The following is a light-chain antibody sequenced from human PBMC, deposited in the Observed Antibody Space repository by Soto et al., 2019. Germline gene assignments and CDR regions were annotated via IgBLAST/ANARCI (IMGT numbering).Light chain of an antibody. Sequence: QSVLTQPSSASGTPGQRVTISCSGSGSNIGRNAVYWYQQLPGTAPKLLIYSTTQRPSGVPDRFSGSKSGTSASLAISGLQSEDEADYYCASWDDSLNVVFGGGTKLTVL. CDR3: ASWDDSLNVV. CDR2: STT. V-gene: IGLV1-44*01. J-gene: IGLJ2*01. CDR1: GSNIGRNA.